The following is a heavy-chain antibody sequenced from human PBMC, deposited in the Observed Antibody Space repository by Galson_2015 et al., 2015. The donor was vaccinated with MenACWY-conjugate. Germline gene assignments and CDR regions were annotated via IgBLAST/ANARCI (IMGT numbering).Heavy chain of an antibody. CDR3: VKTELVLFDY. CDR2: ISSNGGIT. Sequence: SLRLSCAASGFTFSSYAMHWVRQAPGKGLEYVSAISSNGGITYYTDSVKGRFTISRDNSKNTLYPQMSSLRAEDTAVYYCVKTELVLFDYWGQGTLVTVSS. D-gene: IGHD6-6*01. J-gene: IGHJ4*02. CDR1: GFTFSSYA. V-gene: IGHV3-64D*06.